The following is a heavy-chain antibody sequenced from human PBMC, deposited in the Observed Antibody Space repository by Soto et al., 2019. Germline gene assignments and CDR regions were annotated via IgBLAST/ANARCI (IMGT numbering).Heavy chain of an antibody. D-gene: IGHD1-7*01. V-gene: IGHV4-4*02. CDR3: ARGSQLELRFYYYYGMDV. J-gene: IGHJ6*02. Sequence: PSEPLSLTCSVSDGLSSCSNWWRWVRQPPGKGPEWIGEIYHSGSTNYNPSLKSRVTISVDKSKNQFSLKLSSVTAADTAVYYCARGSQLELRFYYYYGMDVWGQGTTVTVSS. CDR1: DGLSSCSNW. CDR2: IYHSGST.